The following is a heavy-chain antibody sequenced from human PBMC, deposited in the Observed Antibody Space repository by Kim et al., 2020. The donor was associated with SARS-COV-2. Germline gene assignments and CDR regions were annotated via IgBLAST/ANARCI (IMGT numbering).Heavy chain of an antibody. CDR3: GRQPKYSHIFSG. CDR2: IYYSRST. V-gene: IGHV4-61*01. Sequence: SETLSLTCTVSVLSFSSVSSYWNWIRQPPWRGRDWLGYIYYSRSTNCNSALKSRFTISLDTSKNKFSLKLSSVTASATTLYFCGRQPKYSHIFSGGGQ. J-gene: IGHJ6*01. D-gene: IGHD3-3*02. CDR1: VLSFSSVSSY.